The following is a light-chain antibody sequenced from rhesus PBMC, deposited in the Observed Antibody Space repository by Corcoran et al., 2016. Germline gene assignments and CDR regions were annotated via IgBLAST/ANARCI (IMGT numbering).Light chain of an antibody. Sequence: IQMTQSPSSLSASVGDRVTVTCRASPDISSWLAWYQQKPGKAPELLIYRASNLETGVSSRFSGSGSGTDFTLTISRLQPEDIATYYCQQHDYSPFTFGPGTKLDIK. V-gene: IGKV1-69*01. CDR2: RAS. CDR1: PDISSW. J-gene: IGKJ3*01. CDR3: QQHDYSPFT.